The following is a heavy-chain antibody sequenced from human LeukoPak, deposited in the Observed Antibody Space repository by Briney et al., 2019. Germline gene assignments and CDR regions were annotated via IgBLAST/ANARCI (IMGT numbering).Heavy chain of an antibody. Sequence: GGSLRLSCAASGFTVSSNYMSWVRQAPGKGLEWVSVIYSGGSTYYSDSVKGRFTISRDNSKNTLYLQMNSLRAEDTAVYYCAWALVRGVITIDYWGQGTLVTVSS. CDR3: AWALVRGVITIDY. J-gene: IGHJ4*02. CDR2: IYSGGST. D-gene: IGHD3-10*01. CDR1: GFTVSSNY. V-gene: IGHV3-53*01.